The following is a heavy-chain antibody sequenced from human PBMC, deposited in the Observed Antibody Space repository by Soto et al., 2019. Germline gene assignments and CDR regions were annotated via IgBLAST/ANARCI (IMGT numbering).Heavy chain of an antibody. CDR2: ISGSGGST. CDR1: GFTFSSYA. J-gene: IGHJ6*02. CDR3: AKDQPNSYYYGMGV. Sequence: TGGSLRLSCAASGFTFSSYAMSWVRQAPGKGLEWVSAISGSGGSTYYADSVKGRFTISRDNSKNTLYLQMNSLRAEDTAVYYCAKDQPNSYYYGMGVWGQGTTVTVSS. V-gene: IGHV3-23*01.